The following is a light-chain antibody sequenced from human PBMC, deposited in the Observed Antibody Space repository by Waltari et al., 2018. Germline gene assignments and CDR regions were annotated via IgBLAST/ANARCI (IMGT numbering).Light chain of an antibody. V-gene: IGKV3-20*01. J-gene: IGKJ1*01. CDR1: QSVSTTF. Sequence: EIVLTQSPDTLSLSPGERATLSCRASQSVSTTFLAWYQQKPGQAPRLLISDATSRPPGTPDRFRGSGSGPDFTLTIDTLEPEDFAVYYCQRYGTSPPTWTFGQGTKVEIK. CDR2: DAT. CDR3: QRYGTSPPTWT.